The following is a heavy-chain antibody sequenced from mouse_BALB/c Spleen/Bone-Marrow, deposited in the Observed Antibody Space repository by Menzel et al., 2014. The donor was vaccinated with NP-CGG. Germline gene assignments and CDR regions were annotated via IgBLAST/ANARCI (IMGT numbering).Heavy chain of an antibody. Sequence: QVQLQQSGAEFVKPGASVKSSCKASGYTFTTYWMHWVKQRPGQGLEWIGQIDPSDSYTNYSQKFKGKATLTVDKSSSTAYMQLSSLSSEDSAVYYCARGGDNYAWFPYWGQGTLVTVSA. CDR1: GYTFTTYW. V-gene: IGHV1-69*02. J-gene: IGHJ3*01. CDR2: IDPSDSYT. CDR3: ARGGDNYAWFPY. D-gene: IGHD1-3*01.